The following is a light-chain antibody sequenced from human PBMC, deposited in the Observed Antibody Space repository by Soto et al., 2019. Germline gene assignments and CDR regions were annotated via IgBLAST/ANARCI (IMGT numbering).Light chain of an antibody. J-gene: IGLJ3*02. V-gene: IGLV9-49*01. Sequence: QSVLTQPPSASASLGASVTLTCTLSSGYSNYKVDWYQQRPGKGPRFAMRVGTGGIVGAKGDGIPDRFSVLGSGLNRYLTIKNIQEEDESDYHCGTDHGSGSNFGWVFGGGTKLTVL. CDR3: GTDHGSGSNFGWV. CDR2: VGTGGIVG. CDR1: SGYSNYK.